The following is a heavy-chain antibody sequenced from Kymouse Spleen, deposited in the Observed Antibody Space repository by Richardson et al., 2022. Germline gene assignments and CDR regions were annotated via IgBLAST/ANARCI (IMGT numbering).Heavy chain of an antibody. Sequence: QVQLVESGGGVVQPGRSLRLSCAASGFTFSSYGMHWVRQAPGKGLEWVAVIWYDGSNKYYADSVKGRFTISRDNSKNTLYLQMNSLRAEDTAVYYCARDPRSDYYYYGMDVWGQGTTVTVSS. D-gene: IGHD6-6*01. V-gene: IGHV3-33*01. J-gene: IGHJ6*02. CDR1: GFTFSSYG. CDR2: IWYDGSNK. CDR3: ARDPRSDYYYYGMDV.